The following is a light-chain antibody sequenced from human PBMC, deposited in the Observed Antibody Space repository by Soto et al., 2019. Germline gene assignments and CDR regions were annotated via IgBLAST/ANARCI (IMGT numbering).Light chain of an antibody. CDR2: DVS. V-gene: IGLV2-14*01. CDR3: SSYTSSTTLR. CDR1: SSDVGGYNY. J-gene: IGLJ2*01. Sequence: QSALTQPASVSGSPGQSITISCTGTSSDVGGYNYVSWYQQHPGKAPKLMIYDVSSRPSGVSNRFSGSKSGNTASLTISGLQAEDEADYYCSSYTSSTTLRIGGGTKLTVL.